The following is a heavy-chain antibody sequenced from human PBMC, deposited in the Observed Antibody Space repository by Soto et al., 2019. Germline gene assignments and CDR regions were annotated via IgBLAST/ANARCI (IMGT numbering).Heavy chain of an antibody. CDR2: INVYNGNT. CDR1: GYTFTSYG. V-gene: IGHV1-18*01. J-gene: IGHJ4*02. Sequence: QVQLVQSGAEVKKPGASVKVSCKASGYTFTSYGISWVRQAPGQGLEWMGWINVYNGNTNYAQKLQGRVTMTPDTSTSTGYLDLRSLSSDDTAVYFCARDTSRGEYDYWGQGTLVTVSS. CDR3: ARDTSRGEYDY. D-gene: IGHD3-10*01.